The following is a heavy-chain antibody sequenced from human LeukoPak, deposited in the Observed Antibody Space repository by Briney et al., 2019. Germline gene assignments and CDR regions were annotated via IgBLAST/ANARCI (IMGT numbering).Heavy chain of an antibody. Sequence: GGSLRLSCAASGFTFSSYALSWVRQAPGKELEWVSGISGSGGSTNYADSVKGRFTISRDNSKNTLYLQMNSLRAEDTAVYYCAKEKHSSGYNAFDIWGQGTMVTVSS. D-gene: IGHD3-22*01. V-gene: IGHV3-23*01. CDR1: GFTFSSYA. CDR3: AKEKHSSGYNAFDI. CDR2: ISGSGGST. J-gene: IGHJ3*02.